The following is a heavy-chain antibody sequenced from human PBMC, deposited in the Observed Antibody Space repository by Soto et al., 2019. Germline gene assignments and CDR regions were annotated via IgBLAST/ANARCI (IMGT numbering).Heavy chain of an antibody. Sequence: ASVKVSCKASGGTFSSYAISWVRQAPGQGLEWMGGIIPIFGTANYAQNFQGRVTIAADESTNTAYMELSSLRSEDTAVYYCARDLGSGWYNYWGQGTMVTVSS. D-gene: IGHD6-19*01. CDR1: GGTFSSYA. CDR3: ARDLGSGWYNY. CDR2: IIPIFGTA. V-gene: IGHV1-69*13. J-gene: IGHJ4*02.